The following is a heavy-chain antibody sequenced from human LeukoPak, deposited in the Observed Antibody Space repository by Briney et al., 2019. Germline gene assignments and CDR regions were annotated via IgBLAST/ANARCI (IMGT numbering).Heavy chain of an antibody. CDR2: INHSGST. D-gene: IGHD3-10*01. J-gene: IGHJ3*02. Sequence: PSETLSLTCAVYGGSFSGYYWSWIRQPPGKGLEWIGEINHSGSTNNNPSLKSRVTISLDTSRNQFSLKLTSVTAADTAVYYCAKSNGYGLVDIWGQGTMVTVSS. V-gene: IGHV4-34*01. CDR3: AKSNGYGLVDI. CDR1: GGSFSGYY.